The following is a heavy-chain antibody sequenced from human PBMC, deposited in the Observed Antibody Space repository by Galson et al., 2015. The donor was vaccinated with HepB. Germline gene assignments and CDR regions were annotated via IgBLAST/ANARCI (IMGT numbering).Heavy chain of an antibody. CDR1: GYSFTSYW. D-gene: IGHD3-22*01. J-gene: IGHJ4*02. V-gene: IGHV5-51*03. Sequence: QSGAEVKKPGESLKISCKGSGYSFTSYWIGWVRQMPGKGLEWMGIIYPGDSDTRYSPSFQGQVTISADKSISTAYLQWSSLKASDTAMYYCARLGDPPGRGYNAIDYWGQGTLVTVSS. CDR3: ARLGDPPGRGYNAIDY. CDR2: IYPGDSDT.